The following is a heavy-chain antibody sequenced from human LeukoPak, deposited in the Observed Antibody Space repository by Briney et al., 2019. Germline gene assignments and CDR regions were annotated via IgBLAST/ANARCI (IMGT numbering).Heavy chain of an antibody. CDR1: GFTFSSYA. J-gene: IGHJ4*02. CDR3: AKGGYYYDSSLSL. D-gene: IGHD3-22*01. CDR2: ISGSGGST. V-gene: IGHV3-23*01. Sequence: GGSLRLSCAASGFTFSSYAMSWVRQAPGEGLEWGSAISGSGGSTYYADSVKGRFTISRDNSKNTLYLQMNCLRAEDTAVYYCAKGGYYYDSSLSLWGQGTLVTVSS.